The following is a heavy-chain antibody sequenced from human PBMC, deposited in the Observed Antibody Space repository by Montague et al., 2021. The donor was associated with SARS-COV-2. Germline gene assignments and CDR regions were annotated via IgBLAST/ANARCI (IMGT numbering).Heavy chain of an antibody. V-gene: IGHV3-23*01. J-gene: IGHJ2*01. CDR3: AKQTGAGAIVYWYFDL. Sequence: SLRLSCAASGFAFNNFAMTWVRQPPGKGLEWVSSILGSGAGTYYADSVQDRFTISRDNSRNTLYLQMNSLRAEDTAKYYCAKQTGAGAIVYWYFDLWGRGTVVSVSS. D-gene: IGHD6-25*01. CDR2: ILGSGAGT. CDR1: GFAFNNFA.